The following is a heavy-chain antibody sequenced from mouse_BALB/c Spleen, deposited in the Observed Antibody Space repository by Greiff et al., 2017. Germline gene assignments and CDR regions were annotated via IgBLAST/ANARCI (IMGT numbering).Heavy chain of an antibody. D-gene: IGHD4-1*01. J-gene: IGHJ2*01. CDR1: GFTFSSYG. CDR3: ARGTGTVDY. V-gene: IGHV5-6-3*01. CDR2: INSNGGST. Sequence: EVQLVESGGGLVQPGGSLKLSCAASGFTFSSYGMSWVRQTPDKRLELVATINSNGGSTYYPDSVKGRFTISRDNAKNTLYLQMSSLKSEDTAMYYCARGTGTVDYWGQGTTLTVSS.